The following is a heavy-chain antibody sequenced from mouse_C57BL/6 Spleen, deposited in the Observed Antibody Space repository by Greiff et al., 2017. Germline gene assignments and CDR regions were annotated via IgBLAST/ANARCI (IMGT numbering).Heavy chain of an antibody. Sequence: EVQLVESGGGLVQPGGSLSLSCAASGFTFTDYYMSWVRQPPGKALEWLGFIRNKANGYTTEYSASVKGRFTISRDNSQSILYLQMNALRAEDSATYYCARLLYSNYEGAMDYWGQGTSVTVSS. V-gene: IGHV7-3*01. D-gene: IGHD2-5*01. CDR1: GFTFTDYY. CDR3: ARLLYSNYEGAMDY. CDR2: IRNKANGYTT. J-gene: IGHJ4*01.